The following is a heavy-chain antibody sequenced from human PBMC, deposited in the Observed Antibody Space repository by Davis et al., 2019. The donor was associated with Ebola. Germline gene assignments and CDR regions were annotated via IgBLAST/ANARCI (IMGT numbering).Heavy chain of an antibody. J-gene: IGHJ3*02. V-gene: IGHV3-21*01. CDR1: GFTFSTYT. CDR2: ISISSAFI. Sequence: GGSLRPSCAASGFTFSTYTMTWVRQAPGKGLEWVSSISISSAFIYYADSVKGRFTVSRDNAKNSLSLQMNSLRAEDTAVYYCAGGESGWDASDIWGRGTMVTVSS. D-gene: IGHD6-19*01. CDR3: AGGESGWDASDI.